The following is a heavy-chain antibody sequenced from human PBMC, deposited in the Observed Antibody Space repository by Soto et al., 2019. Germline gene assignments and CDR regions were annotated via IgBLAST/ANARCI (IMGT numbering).Heavy chain of an antibody. CDR1: GGTFSSYA. J-gene: IGHJ4*01. V-gene: IGHV1-69*12. CDR2: IIPIFGSA. D-gene: IGHD6-13*01. CDR3: ARDVIAAAGPAG. Sequence: QVQLVQSGAEVKKPGSSVKVSCKAAGGTFSSYAISCVRQAPGQGLEWVGGIIPIFGSANYAEKFHGRVTITADETTSTAYMELSSLRSEETAVYYCARDVIAAAGPAGWGHGNLVTASS.